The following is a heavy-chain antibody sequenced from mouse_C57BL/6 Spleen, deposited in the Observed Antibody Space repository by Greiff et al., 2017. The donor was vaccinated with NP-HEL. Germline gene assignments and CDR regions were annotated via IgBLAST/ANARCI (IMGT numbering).Heavy chain of an antibody. CDR3: ARERIYYDYGAY. CDR2: IYPGDGDT. Sequence: QVQLQQSGPELVKPGASVKISCKASGYAFSSSWMNWVKQRPGKGLEWIGRIYPGDGDTNYNGKFKGKATLTADKSSSTAYMQLSSLTSEDSAVYFCARERIYYDYGAYWGQGTLVTVSA. D-gene: IGHD2-4*01. J-gene: IGHJ3*01. CDR1: GYAFSSSW. V-gene: IGHV1-82*01.